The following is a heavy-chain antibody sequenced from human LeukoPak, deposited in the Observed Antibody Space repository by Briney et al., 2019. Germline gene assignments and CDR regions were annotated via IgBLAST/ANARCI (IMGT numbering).Heavy chain of an antibody. J-gene: IGHJ3*02. CDR3: ARDPAMTRHAFDI. D-gene: IGHD4-11*01. CDR2: IYHSGST. V-gene: IGHV4-30-2*01. CDR1: GGSISSGGYY. Sequence: SETLSLTCTVSGGSISSGGYYWSWIRQPPGKGLEWIGYIYHSGSTYYNPSLKSRVTISVDRSKNQFSLKLSSVTAADTAVYYCARDPAMTRHAFDIWAKGQWSPSLQ.